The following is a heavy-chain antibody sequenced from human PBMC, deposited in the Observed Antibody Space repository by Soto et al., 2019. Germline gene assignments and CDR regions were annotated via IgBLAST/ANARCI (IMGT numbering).Heavy chain of an antibody. CDR1: GFTFSSYG. D-gene: IGHD4-17*01. J-gene: IGHJ6*02. CDR3: ARDGLYGGNYYYGMDV. CDR2: IWYDGSNK. V-gene: IGHV3-33*01. Sequence: PWGSLRLSCAASGFTFSSYGMHWVRQAPGKGLEWVAVIWYDGSNKYYADSVKGRFTISRDNSKNTLYLQMNSLRAEDTAVYHCARDGLYGGNYYYGMDVWGQGTTVTVSS.